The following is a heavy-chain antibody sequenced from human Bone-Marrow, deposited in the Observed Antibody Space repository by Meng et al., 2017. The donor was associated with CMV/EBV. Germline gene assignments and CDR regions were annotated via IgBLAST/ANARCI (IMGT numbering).Heavy chain of an antibody. CDR2: IKQDGSEK. CDR3: ARDPLRFLEWLDAFDI. J-gene: IGHJ3*02. Sequence: GESLKISCAASGFTFSSYWMSWVRQAPGKGLEWVANIKQDGSEKYYVDSVKGRFTISRDNVKNSLYLQMNSLRAEDTAVYYCARDPLRFLEWLDAFDIWGQGTMVTVSS. V-gene: IGHV3-7*01. D-gene: IGHD3-3*01. CDR1: GFTFSSYW.